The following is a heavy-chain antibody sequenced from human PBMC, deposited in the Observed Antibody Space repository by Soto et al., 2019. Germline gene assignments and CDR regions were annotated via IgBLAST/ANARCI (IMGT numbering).Heavy chain of an antibody. Sequence: SETLSLTCTVSGGSTSSYYWSWIRQPPGKGLEWIGYIYYSGSTNYNPSLKSRVTIPVDTSKNQFSLKLSSVTAADTAVYYCARGVVVTAIRGWYFDLWGRGTLVTVSS. J-gene: IGHJ2*01. CDR3: ARGVVVTAIRGWYFDL. CDR2: IYYSGST. V-gene: IGHV4-59*01. CDR1: GGSTSSYY. D-gene: IGHD2-21*02.